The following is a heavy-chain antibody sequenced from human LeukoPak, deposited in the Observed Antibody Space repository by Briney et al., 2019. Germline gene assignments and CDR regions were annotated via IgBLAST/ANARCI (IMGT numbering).Heavy chain of an antibody. CDR3: ARGPDRVVPAAIRSPGFDP. D-gene: IGHD2-2*01. Sequence: GSLRLSCAASEFTFSRYWMTWIRQPPGKGLEWIGEINHSGSTNYNPSLKSRVTISVDTSKNQFSLKLSSVTAADTAVYYCARGPDRVVPAAIRSPGFDPWGQGTLVTVSS. CDR1: EFTFSRYW. CDR2: INHSGST. V-gene: IGHV4-34*01. J-gene: IGHJ5*02.